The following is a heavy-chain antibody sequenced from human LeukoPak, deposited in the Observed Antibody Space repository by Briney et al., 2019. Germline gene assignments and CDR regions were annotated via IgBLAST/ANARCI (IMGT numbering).Heavy chain of an antibody. Sequence: SVKVSYKASGGTFSSYAIIWMRQAPGQGLEWMGRIIPILGIANYAQKFQGRVTITADKSTSTAYMELSSLRSEDTAVYYCARPPGDWGQGTLVTVSS. CDR3: ARPPGD. J-gene: IGHJ4*02. CDR1: GGTFSSYA. D-gene: IGHD3-10*01. V-gene: IGHV1-69*04. CDR2: IIPILGIA.